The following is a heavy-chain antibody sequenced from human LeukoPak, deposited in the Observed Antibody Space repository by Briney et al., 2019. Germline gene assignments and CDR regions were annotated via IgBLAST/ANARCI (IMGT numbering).Heavy chain of an antibody. J-gene: IGHJ4*02. CDR1: GGSLSNYY. Sequence: SETLSLTCTVSGGSLSNYYWSWIRQPAGKGLEWIGRIYTSGSTNYNPSLKSRVTMSVDTSKNQFSMKLSSVTAADTAVYYWARPSPDCSSTSCSPVWGQGTLVTVSS. D-gene: IGHD2-2*01. V-gene: IGHV4-4*07. CDR2: IYTSGST. CDR3: ARPSPDCSSTSCSPV.